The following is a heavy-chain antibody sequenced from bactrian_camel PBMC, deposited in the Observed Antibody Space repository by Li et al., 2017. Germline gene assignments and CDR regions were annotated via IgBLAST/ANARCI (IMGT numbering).Heavy chain of an antibody. CDR2: ISRDGGTT. Sequence: HVQLVESGGGSVQAGGSLRLSCTISGLPHSSTYCMTWVRQAPGKGLEWVSSISRDGGTTYYADAKKGRFTISRDNAKNTLYLQMNSLNTEDTAIYYCTRDVAGNYYGSDYWGKGTQVTVS. J-gene: IGHJ7*01. V-gene: IGHV3S26*01. D-gene: IGHD6*01. CDR1: GLPHSSTYC.